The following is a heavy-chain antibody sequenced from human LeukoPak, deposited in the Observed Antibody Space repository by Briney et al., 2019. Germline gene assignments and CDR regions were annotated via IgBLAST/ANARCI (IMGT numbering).Heavy chain of an antibody. V-gene: IGHV4-39*07. D-gene: IGHD3-22*01. CDR3: ARMRRITMIVVVTPGSGWFDP. CDR1: GGSISSSSYY. Sequence: PSETLSLTCTVSGGSISSSSYYWGWIRQPPGKGLEWIGSIYYSGSTYYNPSLKSRVTISVDTSKNQFSLKLSSVTAADTAVYYCARMRRITMIVVVTPGSGWFDPWGQGTLVTVSS. CDR2: IYYSGST. J-gene: IGHJ5*02.